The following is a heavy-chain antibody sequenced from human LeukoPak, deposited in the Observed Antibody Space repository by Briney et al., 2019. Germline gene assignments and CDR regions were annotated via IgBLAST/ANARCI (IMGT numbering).Heavy chain of an antibody. V-gene: IGHV3-7*01. CDR1: GFTFSSYW. Sequence: PGRSLRLSCAASGFTFSSYWMSWVRQAPGKGLEWVANIKKDGSEKYYVDSVKGRFTISRDNAKTSLYLQVNSLRAEDTAVYYCARDLSGVTGYTYGRGIDYWGQGTLVTVSS. CDR3: ARDLSGVTGYTYGRGIDY. D-gene: IGHD5-18*01. CDR2: IKKDGSEK. J-gene: IGHJ4*02.